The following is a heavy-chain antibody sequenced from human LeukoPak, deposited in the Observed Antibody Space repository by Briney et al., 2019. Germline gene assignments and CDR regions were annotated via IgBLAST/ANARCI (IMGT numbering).Heavy chain of an antibody. J-gene: IGHJ5*02. CDR2: ISAYNGNT. CDR3: ARGYCSGGSCYRNWFDP. Sequence: GASVKVSCKASGYTFTSYGISWVRQAPGQGLEWMVWISAYNGNTNYAQKLQGRVTMTTDTSTSTAYMELRSLRSDDTAVYYCARGYCSGGSCYRNWFDPWGQGTLVTVSS. V-gene: IGHV1-18*01. CDR1: GYTFTSYG. D-gene: IGHD2-15*01.